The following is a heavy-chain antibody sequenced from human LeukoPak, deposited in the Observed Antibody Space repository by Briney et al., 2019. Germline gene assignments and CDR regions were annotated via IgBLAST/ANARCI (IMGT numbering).Heavy chain of an antibody. D-gene: IGHD7-27*01. J-gene: IGHJ4*02. V-gene: IGHV3-66*01. CDR1: GFTVSSNH. CDR2: IYSGGTI. Sequence: GGSLRLSCAASGFTVSSNHNHMSWVRQAPGKGREWVSVIYSGGTIFYADSVKGRFTISRDNSKNTVYLEMNSLRAEDTAVYYCARDGENHYYDYWGQGTLVTVS. CDR3: ARDGENHYYDY.